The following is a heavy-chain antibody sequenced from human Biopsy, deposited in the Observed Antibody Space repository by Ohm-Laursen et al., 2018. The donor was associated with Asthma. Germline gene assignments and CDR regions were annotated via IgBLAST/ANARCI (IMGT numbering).Heavy chain of an antibody. CDR1: GGSINNFY. CDR3: ARIPRRSGSYFVDY. CDR2: VYYSGST. D-gene: IGHD3-22*01. V-gene: IGHV4-59*12. J-gene: IGHJ4*02. Sequence: SETLSLTCVVSGGSINNFYWSWIRQPPGKGLESIGHVYYSGSTNYNPSLKSRVSFSRDTSKNQFSLRLSSVTAADTAMYYCARIPRRSGSYFVDYWGQGTLVTVSS.